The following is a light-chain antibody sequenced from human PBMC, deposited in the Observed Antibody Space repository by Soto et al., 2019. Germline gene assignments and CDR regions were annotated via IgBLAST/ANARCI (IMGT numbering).Light chain of an antibody. CDR1: QSVSGY. V-gene: IGKV3-11*01. J-gene: IGKJ4*01. CDR3: QPRSDWPST. Sequence: EIVLTQSPATLSLSTGNRATLSCRASQSVSGYLAWYQQKPGQAPRLLIYDASTTATGLPARFSGSGSGTDLPGTITGLKPDDFAACHCQPRSDWPSTFGGGTKVEL. CDR2: DAS.